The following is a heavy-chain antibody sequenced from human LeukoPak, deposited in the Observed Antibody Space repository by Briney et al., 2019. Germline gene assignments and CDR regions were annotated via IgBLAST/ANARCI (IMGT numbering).Heavy chain of an antibody. D-gene: IGHD1-14*01. Sequence: GGSLRLSCAASGFAFSTYAMTWVSQAPGKGLEWVSAAGGTTGTTYYANSVKGRFTVSRDNSKNTLYLQMNSLRAEDTAVYYCAKYRQTNSDSPFHYWGQGTLVTVSS. CDR1: GFAFSTYA. V-gene: IGHV3-23*01. CDR2: AGGTTGTT. CDR3: AKYRQTNSDSPFHY. J-gene: IGHJ4*02.